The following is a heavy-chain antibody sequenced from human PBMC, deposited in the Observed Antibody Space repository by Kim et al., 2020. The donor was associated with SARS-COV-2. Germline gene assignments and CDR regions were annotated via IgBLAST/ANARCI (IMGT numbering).Heavy chain of an antibody. CDR3: ARDKVGATRYYYYGMDV. D-gene: IGHD1-26*01. V-gene: IGHV4-61*02. Sequence: SETLSLTCTVSGVSISSGSYYWSWIRQPAGKGLEWIGRIYTSGSTNYNPSLKSRVTISVDTSKNQFSLKLSSVTAADTAVYYCARDKVGATRYYYYGMDVWGQGATVTVSS. CDR2: IYTSGST. CDR1: GVSISSGSYY. J-gene: IGHJ6*01.